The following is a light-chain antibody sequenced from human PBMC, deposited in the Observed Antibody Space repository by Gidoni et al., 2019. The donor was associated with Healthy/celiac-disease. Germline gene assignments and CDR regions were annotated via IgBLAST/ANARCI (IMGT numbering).Light chain of an antibody. J-gene: IGKJ3*01. V-gene: IGKV3-20*01. CDR2: GAS. Sequence: EIVLTQSPGTLSLSPGERATLSCRASQSVSSSYLAWYQQKPGQAPRLLIYGASSRATGIPDRFSGSGSGTDFTLTISRLEPEDFAVYYCQQYGSSPPFTFGPXTKADIK. CDR3: QQYGSSPPFT. CDR1: QSVSSSY.